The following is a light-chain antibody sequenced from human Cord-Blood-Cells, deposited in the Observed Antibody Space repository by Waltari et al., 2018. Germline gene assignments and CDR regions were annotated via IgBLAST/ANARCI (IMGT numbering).Light chain of an antibody. CDR1: QSISSY. Sequence: DIQMTQSPSSLSASVGDRVTITCRASQSISSYLNWYQQKPGKAPKLLIYAASSLQSGVPSRFSGSGSGTDFNLTISSLQPEDFATYYCQQSYSTPVTFGGGTKVEIK. CDR2: AAS. V-gene: IGKV1-39*01. J-gene: IGKJ4*01. CDR3: QQSYSTPVT.